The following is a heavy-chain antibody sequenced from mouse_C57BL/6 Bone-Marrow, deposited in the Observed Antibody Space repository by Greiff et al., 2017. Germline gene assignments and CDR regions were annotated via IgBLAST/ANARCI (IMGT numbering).Heavy chain of an antibody. Sequence: EVKLMESGGDLVKPGGSLKLSCAASGFTFSSYGMSWVRQTPDKRLEWVATISSGGSYTYYPPTVKGRFSISRDTAKNTLSLHMSRLQSEDTAMFCCGGPCGSRVLFEYGGQGTTLTVAS. J-gene: IGHJ2*01. D-gene: IGHD1-1*01. CDR3: GGPCGSRVLFEY. CDR2: ISSGGSYT. CDR1: GFTFSSYG. V-gene: IGHV5-6*01.